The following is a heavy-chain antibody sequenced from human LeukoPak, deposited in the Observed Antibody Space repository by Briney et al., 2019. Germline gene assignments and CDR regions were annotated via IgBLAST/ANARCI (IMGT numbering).Heavy chain of an antibody. Sequence: SETLSLTRTVSGGSINNYYWSWIRQPPEKELEWIGYIHYSGTTNNNPSLKSRVTMSVDTSKNQFSLNLRSVTAADTAVYYCARSRNTLQWELLTWGQGTLVTVSS. CDR3: ARSRNTLQWELLT. D-gene: IGHD1-26*01. J-gene: IGHJ5*02. V-gene: IGHV4-59*12. CDR1: GGSINNYY. CDR2: IHYSGTT.